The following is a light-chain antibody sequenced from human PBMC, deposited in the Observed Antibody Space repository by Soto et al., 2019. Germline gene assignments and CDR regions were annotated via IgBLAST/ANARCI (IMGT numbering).Light chain of an antibody. V-gene: IGKV3-20*01. CDR2: GAS. CDR3: QQYGTSHT. J-gene: IGKJ2*01. Sequence: EVVLTQSPGTLSLSPGERAALSCRASPSVSSSYLAWYQQKPGQAPRLLIYGASNRATGIPDRFSGSGSGTDFTLTISRLEPEDLALYYCQQYGTSHTFGQGTKLEIK. CDR1: PSVSSSY.